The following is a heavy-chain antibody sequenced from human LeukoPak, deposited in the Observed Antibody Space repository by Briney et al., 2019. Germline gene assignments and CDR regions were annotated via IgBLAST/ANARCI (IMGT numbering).Heavy chain of an antibody. Sequence: GASVKVSCKASGYTFTRYGISWVRQAPGQGLEWMGWISGYNGYTKYAQKFQDRVTMTTDTSTNTAYMDLRSLRSNDTAVYYCARGQANRLLWVGESLSNINPFDYWGQGTLVTVSS. CDR2: ISGYNGYT. V-gene: IGHV1-18*01. D-gene: IGHD3-10*01. CDR1: GYTFTRYG. CDR3: ARGQANRLLWVGESLSNINPFDY. J-gene: IGHJ4*02.